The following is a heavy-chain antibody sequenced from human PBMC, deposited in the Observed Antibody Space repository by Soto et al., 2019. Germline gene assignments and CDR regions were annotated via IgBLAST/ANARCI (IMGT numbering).Heavy chain of an antibody. J-gene: IGHJ5*02. CDR1: GGSISSGGYY. V-gene: IGHV4-31*03. CDR3: AWQPPWFGYLEVDP. CDR2: IYCSGST. Sequence: QVQLQESGPGLVKPSQTLSLTCTVSGGSISSGGYYWSWIRKHPGKGVEWSGYIYCSGSTYGNPPLKSRLTISVDTSKNQFSLKLTSVAAADTAGYYCAWQPPWFGYLEVDPWGQGTLVPVSS. D-gene: IGHD3-10*01.